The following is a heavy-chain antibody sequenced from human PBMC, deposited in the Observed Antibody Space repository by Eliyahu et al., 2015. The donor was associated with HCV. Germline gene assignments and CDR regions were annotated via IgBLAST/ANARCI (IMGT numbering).Heavy chain of an antibody. CDR1: GXXXSRYS. Sequence: EVQLVESGGGLVKPGGSLXLXCAAXGXXXSRYSMHWVRPXGKGLEGVSSISSSSSYIYYADSVKGRFTISRDNAKNSLYLQMNSLRAEDTAVYYCARDRNPSSWYGGGIDYWGQGTLVTVSS. J-gene: IGHJ4*02. CDR3: ARDRNPSSWYGGGIDY. CDR2: ISSSSSYI. V-gene: IGHV3-21*01. D-gene: IGHD6-13*01.